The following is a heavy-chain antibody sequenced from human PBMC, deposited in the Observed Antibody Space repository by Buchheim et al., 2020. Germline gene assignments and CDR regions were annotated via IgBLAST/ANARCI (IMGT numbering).Heavy chain of an antibody. V-gene: IGHV1-69*01. Sequence: QVQLVQSGAEVKKPGSSVKVSCKASGGTFNNYGVSWVRQAPGQGLEWMGGVFPKVGTATYAQNFQGRVTITADDSTGIAYMELSTLRSDDTAVYYCARDRYYDGSGYFYESVCWGQGTL. CDR2: VFPKVGTA. D-gene: IGHD3-22*01. CDR3: ARDRYYDGSGYFYESVC. J-gene: IGHJ4*02. CDR1: GGTFNNYG.